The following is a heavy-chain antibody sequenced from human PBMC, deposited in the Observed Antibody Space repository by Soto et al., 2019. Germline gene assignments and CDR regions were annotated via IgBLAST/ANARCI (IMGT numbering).Heavy chain of an antibody. D-gene: IGHD6-13*01. V-gene: IGHV1-18*01. CDR3: ARDSSSWYYYYGMDV. Sequence: QVQLVQSGAEVKKPGASVKVSCKASGYTFTSYGISWVRQAPGQGLEWMGWISGYNGNTNYAQKLQGRVTMTTDTSXITAYMELRSLRSDDTAVYYCARDSSSWYYYYGMDVWGQGTTVTVSS. J-gene: IGHJ6*02. CDR1: GYTFTSYG. CDR2: ISGYNGNT.